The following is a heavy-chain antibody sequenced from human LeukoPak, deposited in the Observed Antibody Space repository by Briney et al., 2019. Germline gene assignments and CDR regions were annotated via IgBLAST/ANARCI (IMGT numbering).Heavy chain of an antibody. CDR3: ARDQGRGIWFGELIDAFDI. Sequence: GGSLRLSCAASGFTFSSYSMNWLRQAPGKGLEWVSSISSSSSYIYYADSVKGRFTISRDNAKNSLYLQMNSLRAEDTAVYYCARDQGRGIWFGELIDAFDIWGQGTMVTVSS. D-gene: IGHD3-10*01. V-gene: IGHV3-21*01. CDR2: ISSSSSYI. J-gene: IGHJ3*02. CDR1: GFTFSSYS.